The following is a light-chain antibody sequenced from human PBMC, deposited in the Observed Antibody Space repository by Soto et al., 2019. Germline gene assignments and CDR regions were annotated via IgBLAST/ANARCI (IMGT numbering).Light chain of an antibody. CDR1: ESVSSNY. J-gene: IGKJ4*01. V-gene: IGKV3-20*01. Sequence: DIVLTQSPGTLSLSPGERATLSCRASESVSSNYLAWYQQRPGQAPRLLIYGASSRATDIPGRFSSSGSGTDFTLTISRLEPEDFAVYYCQQYGSSPPLTFGGGTKVEIK. CDR3: QQYGSSPPLT. CDR2: GAS.